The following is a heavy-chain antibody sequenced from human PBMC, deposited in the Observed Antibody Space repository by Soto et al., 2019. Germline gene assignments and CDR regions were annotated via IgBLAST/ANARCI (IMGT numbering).Heavy chain of an antibody. J-gene: IGHJ4*02. CDR3: ARRYTSIDY. Sequence: QVQLQESGPGLVKPSGTLSLTCAVSGGSISSSHWWTWVRQPPGKGLEWIGEIYHSGSTNYNPSLMSRVTISVDTSKNQFSLKLTSVTAADTAVYYCARRYTSIDYWGQGTLVTVSS. V-gene: IGHV4-4*02. CDR2: IYHSGST. CDR1: GGSISSSHW. D-gene: IGHD1-20*01.